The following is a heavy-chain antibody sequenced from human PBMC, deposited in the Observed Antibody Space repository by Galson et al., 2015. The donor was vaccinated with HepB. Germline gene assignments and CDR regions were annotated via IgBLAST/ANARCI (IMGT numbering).Heavy chain of an antibody. Sequence: SLRLSCAASGFTFRSYAMHWVRQAPGKGLEWVAVISYDGGSTDYADSVKGRFTISRDNSKNTLYLQMNSLRPEDTAVYYCAKDGGSGSYYIGYYYFAMDVWGQGTTVTVSS. V-gene: IGHV3-30*04. CDR1: GFTFRSYA. CDR3: AKDGGSGSYYIGYYYFAMDV. J-gene: IGHJ6*02. D-gene: IGHD3-10*01. CDR2: ISYDGGST.